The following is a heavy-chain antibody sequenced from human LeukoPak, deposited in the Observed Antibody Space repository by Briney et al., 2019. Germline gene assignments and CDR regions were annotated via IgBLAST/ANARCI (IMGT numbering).Heavy chain of an antibody. J-gene: IGHJ4*02. CDR3: ARYFRLRTDDGDYIGLFDY. Sequence: SDTLSLTCTVSGGSFAGFYWSWIRQPPGKGLEWIGHIYSSGSTTYNPFLKSRVTISLDMSKNQFSLNLTSVTAADTAMYYCARYFRLRTDDGDYIGLFDYWGQGILVPVSS. CDR2: IYSSGST. CDR1: GGSFAGFY. V-gene: IGHV4-59*08. D-gene: IGHD4-17*01.